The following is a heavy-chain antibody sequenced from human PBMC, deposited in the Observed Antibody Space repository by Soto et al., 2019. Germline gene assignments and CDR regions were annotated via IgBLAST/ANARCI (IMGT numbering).Heavy chain of an antibody. D-gene: IGHD6-6*01. Sequence: QVQLVQSGAEVKKPGSSVKVSCKASGDTFSRYAITWVRQAPGQGLEWMGGVIPLFRTTNYAQKFQGRVTITADESTTTAYMVVSDLRSEDTAVYYCVPLQPSAIVGRPGVDVWGQGTTVTVSS. CDR2: VIPLFRTT. CDR1: GDTFSRYA. J-gene: IGHJ6*02. V-gene: IGHV1-69*01. CDR3: VPLQPSAIVGRPGVDV.